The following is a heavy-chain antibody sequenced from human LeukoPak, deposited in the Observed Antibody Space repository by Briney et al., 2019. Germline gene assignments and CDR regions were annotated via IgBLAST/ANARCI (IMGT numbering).Heavy chain of an antibody. CDR2: IIPIFGTA. V-gene: IGHV1-69*01. D-gene: IGHD2-15*01. CDR3: ARGARVVVVAALYNWFDP. Sequence: SVKVSCKASGGTFSSYAISWVRQAPGQGLEWMGGIIPIFGTANYAQKFQGRVTITADESTSTAYMELSSLRSEDTAVYYCARGARVVVVAALYNWFDPWGQGTLVTVSS. CDR1: GGTFSSYA. J-gene: IGHJ5*02.